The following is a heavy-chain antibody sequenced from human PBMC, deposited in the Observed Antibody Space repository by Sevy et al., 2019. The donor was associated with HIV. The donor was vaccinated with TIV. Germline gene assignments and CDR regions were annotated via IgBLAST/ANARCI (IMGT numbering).Heavy chain of an antibody. V-gene: IGHV4-38-2*01. D-gene: IGHD2-2*01. J-gene: IGHJ4*02. CDR1: GYSIRSGYY. CDR2: IYESGRT. Sequence: SETLSLTCAVSGYSIRSGYYWGWIRQSPGKGLEWIGSIYESGRTFYNPSLESRVTMSVDTSKNQFSLQVNSVTAANTAGYYGARRRDILVIPAGGYFDYWGQRTLVTVSS. CDR3: ARRRDILVIPAGGYFDY.